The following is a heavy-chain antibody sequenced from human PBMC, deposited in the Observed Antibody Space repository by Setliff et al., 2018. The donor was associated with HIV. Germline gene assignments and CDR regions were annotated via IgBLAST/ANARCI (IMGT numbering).Heavy chain of an antibody. Sequence: PGGSLRLSCAASEFTFSSYAMSWVRQAPGKGLEWVSSISVSGGSTYYADSVKGRFTISRDNSKNTLSLQMDSLRAEDTTVYYCARKLQPGYGTDVWGQGTTVTVSS. D-gene: IGHD5-18*01. CDR3: ARKLQPGYGTDV. CDR1: EFTFSSYA. CDR2: ISVSGGST. V-gene: IGHV3-23*01. J-gene: IGHJ6*02.